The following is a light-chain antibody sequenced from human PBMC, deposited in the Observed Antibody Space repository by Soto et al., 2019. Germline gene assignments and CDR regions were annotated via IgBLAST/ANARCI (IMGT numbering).Light chain of an antibody. Sequence: QSALTQPASVSGSTGQSITIPCTGTSGDVGGYNLVSWYQQHPDKAPKLMIYEVTERPSGVSNRFSGSKSGNTASLTISGLQPDDEADYYCCSYAGNSEVFGTGTKLTVL. V-gene: IGLV2-23*02. J-gene: IGLJ1*01. CDR2: EVT. CDR3: CSYAGNSEV. CDR1: SGDVGGYNL.